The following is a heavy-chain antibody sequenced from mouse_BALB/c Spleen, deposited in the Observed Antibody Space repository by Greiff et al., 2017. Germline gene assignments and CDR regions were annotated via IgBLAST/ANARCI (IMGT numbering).Heavy chain of an antibody. CDR1: GYTFTSYY. CDR2: IYPGNVNT. V-gene: IGHV1S56*01. J-gene: IGHJ2*01. Sequence: VKLVESGPELVKPGASVRISCKASGYTFTSYYIHWVKQRPGQGLEWIGWIYPGNVNTKYNEKFKGKATLTADKSSSTAYMQLSSLTSEDSAVYFCARSDGNFFDYWGQGTTLTVSS. CDR3: ARSDGNFFDY. D-gene: IGHD2-1*01.